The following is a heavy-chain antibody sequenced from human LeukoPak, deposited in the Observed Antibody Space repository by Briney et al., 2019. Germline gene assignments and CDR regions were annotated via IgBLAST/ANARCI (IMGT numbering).Heavy chain of an antibody. D-gene: IGHD3-3*01. J-gene: IGHJ6*02. V-gene: IGHV5-51*01. CDR3: ARRRTTIFGVVIDGMDV. CDR1: GYSFTSYW. CDR2: IYPGDSDT. Sequence: GESLKISCKGSGYSFTSYWIGWVRQVPGKGLEWMGIIYPGDSDTRYSPSFQGQVTISADKSISTAYLQWSSLKASDTAMYYCARRRTTIFGVVIDGMDVWGQGTTVTVSS.